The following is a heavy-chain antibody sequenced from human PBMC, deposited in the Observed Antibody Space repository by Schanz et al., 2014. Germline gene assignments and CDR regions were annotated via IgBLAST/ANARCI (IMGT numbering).Heavy chain of an antibody. V-gene: IGHV3-11*01. Sequence: QVQLVESGGGLVKPGGSLRLSCAASGFTFSDYYMNWIRQAPGKGLEWVSYISNSGYTIYYADSVKGRFTISRDNAKNSLYLQMNSLRAEDTAVYYCARAPTPYSSSPYYWYYGMDVWGQGTTVTVSS. CDR1: GFTFSDYY. CDR2: ISNSGYTI. CDR3: ARAPTPYSSSPYYWYYGMDV. J-gene: IGHJ6*02. D-gene: IGHD6-6*01.